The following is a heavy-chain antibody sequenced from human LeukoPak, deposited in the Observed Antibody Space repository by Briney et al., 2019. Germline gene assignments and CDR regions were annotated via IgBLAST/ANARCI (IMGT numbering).Heavy chain of an antibody. J-gene: IGHJ5*02. CDR3: ARDSGTTGEVKFDP. CDR1: GGSISSYY. D-gene: IGHD3-10*01. CDR2: IYYSGRT. V-gene: IGHV4-59*01. Sequence: SETLSLTCSVSGGSISSYYWSWIRQPPGKGLEWIGYIYYSGRTNYNPSLKSRVTISVDTSKNQFSLKLSSVTAADTAVYYCARDSGTTGEVKFDPWGQGTLVTVSS.